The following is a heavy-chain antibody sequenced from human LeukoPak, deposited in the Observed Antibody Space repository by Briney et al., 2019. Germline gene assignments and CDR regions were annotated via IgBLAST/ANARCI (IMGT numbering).Heavy chain of an antibody. D-gene: IGHD3-22*01. CDR3: AREARYYDSSGYNWYFDL. Sequence: PSETLSLTCAVYGGSFSGYYWSWIRQPPGKGLEWIGEINHSGSTNYNPSLKSRVTISVDTSKNQFSLKLISVTAADTAVYYCAREARYYDSSGYNWYFDLWGRGTLVTVSS. CDR1: GGSFSGYY. CDR2: INHSGST. J-gene: IGHJ2*01. V-gene: IGHV4-34*01.